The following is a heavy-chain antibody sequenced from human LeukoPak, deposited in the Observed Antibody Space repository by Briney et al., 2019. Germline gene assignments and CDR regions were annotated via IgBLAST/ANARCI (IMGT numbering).Heavy chain of an antibody. J-gene: IGHJ4*02. CDR2: MNPSSGDT. V-gene: IGHV1-8*03. CDR1: GYTFTSFD. CDR3: ATPTMRGPSYGYVRLLN. D-gene: IGHD5-18*01. Sequence: ASVRVSCKASGYTFTSFDINWVRQATGQGPEWMGWMNPSSGDTGYAQKFQGRVTFTRDTSTNTAYMELSSLTSEDTAVYYCATPTMRGPSYGYVRLLNWGQGSLVTVSS.